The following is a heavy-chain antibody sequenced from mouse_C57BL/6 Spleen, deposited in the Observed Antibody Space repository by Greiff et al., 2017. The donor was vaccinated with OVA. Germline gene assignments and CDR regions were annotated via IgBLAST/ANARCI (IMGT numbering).Heavy chain of an antibody. Sequence: VQGVESGAELVRPGTSVKVSCKASGYAFTNYLIEWVKQRPGQGLEWIGVINPGSGGTNYNEKFKGKATLTADKSSSTAYMQLSSLTSEDSAVYFCARYGNYVFDYWGQGTTLTVSS. D-gene: IGHD2-1*01. V-gene: IGHV1-54*01. CDR2: INPGSGGT. CDR1: GYAFTNYL. J-gene: IGHJ2*01. CDR3: ARYGNYVFDY.